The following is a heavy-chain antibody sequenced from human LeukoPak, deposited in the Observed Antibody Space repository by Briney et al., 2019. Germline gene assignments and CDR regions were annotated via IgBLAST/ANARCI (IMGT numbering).Heavy chain of an antibody. V-gene: IGHV3-30*18. D-gene: IGHD5-18*01. CDR3: AKMVRGYSYGEGYFDY. CDR2: ISYDGSNK. Sequence: PGGSLRLSCAASGFTFSSYGMHWVRQAPGKGLEWVAVISYDGSNKYYADSVKGRFTISRDSSKNTLYLQMNSLRAEDTAVYYCAKMVRGYSYGEGYFDYWGQGTLVTVSS. CDR1: GFTFSSYG. J-gene: IGHJ4*02.